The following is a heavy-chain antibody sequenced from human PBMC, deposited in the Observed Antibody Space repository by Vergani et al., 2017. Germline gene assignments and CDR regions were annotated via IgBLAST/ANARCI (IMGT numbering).Heavy chain of an antibody. Sequence: EVQLLESGGGLVQPGGSLRLSCAASGFTFSSYAMSWVRQAPGKGLEWVSAISGSGGSTYYADSVKGRFTISRDKSKNTLYLQMNSLRAEDTAVYYCAIRHLGYCTNDVCNSTWGQGTLVTVSS. CDR2: ISGSGGST. V-gene: IGHV3-23*01. CDR1: GFTFSSYA. CDR3: AIRHLGYCTNDVCNST. D-gene: IGHD2-8*01. J-gene: IGHJ5*02.